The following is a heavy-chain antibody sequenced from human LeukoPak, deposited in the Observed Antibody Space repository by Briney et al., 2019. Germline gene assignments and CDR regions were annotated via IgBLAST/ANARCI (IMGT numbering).Heavy chain of an antibody. J-gene: IGHJ4*02. D-gene: IGHD6-19*01. CDR1: GFTFSSYG. CDR3: AKKASWSSGWVDY. Sequence: GRSLRLSCAASGFTFSSYGMHWVRQAPGKGLEWVAVISYDGSNKYYADSVKGRFTISRDNSKNTLYLQMNSLRAEDTAVYYCAKKASWSSGWVDYWGQGTLGTVSS. V-gene: IGHV3-30*18. CDR2: ISYDGSNK.